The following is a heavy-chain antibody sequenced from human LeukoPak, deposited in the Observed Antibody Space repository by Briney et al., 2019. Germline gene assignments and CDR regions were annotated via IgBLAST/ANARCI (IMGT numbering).Heavy chain of an antibody. CDR3: VTHEVTIITRSTFDY. J-gene: IGHJ4*02. CDR1: GFAFSNYW. Sequence: PGGSLRLSCAASGFAFSNYWMSWVRQAPGKGRGCLPNIKQDETEKYYADSVKGRFTISRDNAQNSLYLQMNSLRAEDTAVYYCVTHEVTIITRSTFDYWGQGTLVTVSS. CDR2: IKQDETEK. D-gene: IGHD3-16*02. V-gene: IGHV3-7*01.